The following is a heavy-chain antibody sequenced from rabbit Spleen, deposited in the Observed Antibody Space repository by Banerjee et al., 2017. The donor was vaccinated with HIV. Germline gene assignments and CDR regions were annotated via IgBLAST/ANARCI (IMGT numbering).Heavy chain of an antibody. CDR3: ARDLVAVIGWNFNL. J-gene: IGHJ4*01. CDR1: GVSFSSDYD. CDR2: IGAGSSGST. Sequence: QSLEESGGDLVKPGASLTLTCTASGVSFSSDYDMCWVRQAPGKGLEWIACIGAGSSGSTYYASWAKGRFIMSRTSSTTVTLQMTSLTAADTATYFCARDLVAVIGWNFNLWGPGTLVTVS. V-gene: IGHV1S40*01. D-gene: IGHD1-1*01.